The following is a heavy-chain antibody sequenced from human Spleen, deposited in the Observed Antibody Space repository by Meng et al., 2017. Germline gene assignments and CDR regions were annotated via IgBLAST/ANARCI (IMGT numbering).Heavy chain of an antibody. D-gene: IGHD3-9*01. CDR2: IYHSGST. CDR3: ARASYDILTGYYQNHFDY. J-gene: IGHJ4*02. CDR1: GDSITNHNW. Sequence: QVQLRESGPALVKPSETLSLTCAISGDSITNHNWWSWVRQPPGKGLEWIGEIYHSGSTNYNPSLKSRVTISVDKSKNQFSLKLSSVTAADTAVYYCARASYDILTGYYQNHFDYWGQGTLVTVSS. V-gene: IGHV4-4*02.